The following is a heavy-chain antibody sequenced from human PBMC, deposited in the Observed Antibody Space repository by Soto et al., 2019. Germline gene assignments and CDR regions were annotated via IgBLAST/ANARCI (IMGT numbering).Heavy chain of an antibody. CDR1: GFTVCDHY. CDR2: IRNKANSYAT. J-gene: IGHJ4*02. D-gene: IGHD2-15*01. CDR3: AKSVRYYCSGGSCVNFDY. Sequence: GSPRLCCAACGFTVCDHYMDGVRQDPGKGLEWVGRIRNKANSYATEYAASVKGRFTISRDDAKNSLYLQMNSQRAEDTALYYCAKSVRYYCSGGSCVNFDYWGQGTLVTVSS. V-gene: IGHV3-72*01.